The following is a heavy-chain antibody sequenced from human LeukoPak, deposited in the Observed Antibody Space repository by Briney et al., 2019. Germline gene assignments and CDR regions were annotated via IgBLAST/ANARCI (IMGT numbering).Heavy chain of an antibody. CDR1: GGSIINYS. D-gene: IGHD4/OR15-4a*01. V-gene: IGHV4-59*01. CDR3: ARIHHYGPNANWHFDL. Sequence: PSETLPLTCTVSGGSIINYSWSWIRQPPGKGLECLGYIHYSGSTTNNPSLKSRVTISIDTSKDQFSLKLNSVTAADTAVYYCARIHHYGPNANWHFDLWGRGTLVSASS. CDR2: IHYSGST. J-gene: IGHJ2*01.